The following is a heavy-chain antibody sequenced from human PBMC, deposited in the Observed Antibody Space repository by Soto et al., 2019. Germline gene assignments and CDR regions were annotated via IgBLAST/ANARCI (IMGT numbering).Heavy chain of an antibody. CDR2: ISNNGGST. CDR3: AKDLPLGGYYYAPDGFDI. J-gene: IGHJ3*02. Sequence: PGGSLRLSCAASVFTFSSYAMSWVRQAPGRGLEWVSTISNNGGSTYYADSVKGRFTISRDNSKNTLYLQMNSLRAEDTAVHHCAKDLPLGGYYYAPDGFDIWGQGTMVTVSS. CDR1: VFTFSSYA. V-gene: IGHV3-23*01. D-gene: IGHD3-22*01.